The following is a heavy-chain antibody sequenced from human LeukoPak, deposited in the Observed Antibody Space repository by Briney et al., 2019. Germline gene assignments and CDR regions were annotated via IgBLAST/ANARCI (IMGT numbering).Heavy chain of an antibody. CDR1: GGSISSYY. J-gene: IGHJ4*02. V-gene: IGHV4-59*01. D-gene: IGHD6-19*01. Sequence: SETLSLTSSLSGGSISSYYWSWIRQPPGNGLEWIGYLYNSGSTKYNPSLKSRITISVDTSKNQFSLKLASVTAADTAVYYCARLNNGWWVDYWGQGTLVTVSS. CDR2: LYNSGST. CDR3: ARLNNGWWVDY.